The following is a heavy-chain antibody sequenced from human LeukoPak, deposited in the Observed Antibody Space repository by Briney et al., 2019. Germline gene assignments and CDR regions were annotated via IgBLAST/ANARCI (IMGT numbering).Heavy chain of an antibody. D-gene: IGHD1-26*01. V-gene: IGHV4-61*02. CDR1: GGSISSGSYY. CDR3: ARVRGSYSDAFDI. J-gene: IGHJ3*02. Sequence: SETLSLTCTVSGGSISSGSYYWSWIRQPAAKGLEWIGRIYTSGSTNYNPSLNSRVTISLDTSKNQFSLKLSSVTAADTAVYYSARVRGSYSDAFDIWGQGTMVTVSS. CDR2: IYTSGST.